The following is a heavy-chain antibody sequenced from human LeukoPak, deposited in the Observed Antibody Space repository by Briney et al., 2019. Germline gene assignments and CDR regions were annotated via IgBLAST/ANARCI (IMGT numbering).Heavy chain of an antibody. J-gene: IGHJ4*02. CDR2: INHSGST. D-gene: IGHD3-3*01. CDR1: GGSFSGYY. Sequence: SETLSLTCAVYGGSFSGYYLSWIRQPPGKGLEWMGEINHSGSTNYNPSLKSRVTISVDTSKNQFSLKLSSVTAADTAVYYCARGRRYDFWSGYSDFDYWGKGTLVTV. CDR3: ARGRRYDFWSGYSDFDY. V-gene: IGHV4-34*01.